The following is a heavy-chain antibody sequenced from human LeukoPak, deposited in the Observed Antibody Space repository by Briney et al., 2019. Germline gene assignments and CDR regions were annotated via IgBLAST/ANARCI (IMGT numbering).Heavy chain of an antibody. CDR1: GFTFDDYG. J-gene: IGHJ4*02. Sequence: GGSLRLSCAASGFTFDDYGMSWVRQAPGKGLEWVSGITWNGGSTGYADSVKGRFTISRDNSKNTLYLQMNSLRVEDTAVYYCAKAPVTTCSGAYCYPFDYWGQGTLVTVSS. CDR2: ITWNGGST. CDR3: AKAPVTTCSGAYCYPFDY. V-gene: IGHV3-20*04. D-gene: IGHD2-15*01.